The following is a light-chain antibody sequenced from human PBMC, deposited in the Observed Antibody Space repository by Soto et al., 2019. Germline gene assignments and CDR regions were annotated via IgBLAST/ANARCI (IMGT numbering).Light chain of an antibody. CDR2: AAS. CDR1: QGISTY. V-gene: IGKV1-27*01. CDR3: QMYNSAPFT. Sequence: DMQMTQSPSSLSASLGARVTITCRASQGISTYLAWYQQRPGKVPKLLIYAASTLQSGVPSRYSGSASGTDFTLTISGLQPQDVASYYCQMYNSAPFTFRPGTKVDIK. J-gene: IGKJ3*01.